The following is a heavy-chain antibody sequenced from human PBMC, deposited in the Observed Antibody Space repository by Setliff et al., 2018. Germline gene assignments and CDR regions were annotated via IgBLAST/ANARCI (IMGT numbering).Heavy chain of an antibody. V-gene: IGHV4-39*07. CDR2: IYYSGST. CDR3: ARALLLWFGEFPYYFDY. CDR1: GGSISSSSYY. Sequence: SETLSLTCTVSGGSISSSSYYWGWIRQPPGKGLEWIGSIYYSGSTYYNPSLKSRVAISVDTSKNQFSLKLSSVTAADTAVYYCARALLLWFGEFPYYFDYWGQGTLVTVSS. J-gene: IGHJ4*02. D-gene: IGHD3-10*01.